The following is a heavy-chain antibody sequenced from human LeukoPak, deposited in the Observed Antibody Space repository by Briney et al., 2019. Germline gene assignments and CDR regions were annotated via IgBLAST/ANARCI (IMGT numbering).Heavy chain of an antibody. D-gene: IGHD2-2*01. V-gene: IGHV4-34*01. CDR2: INYSGST. J-gene: IGHJ3*02. CDR3: AREQVDIVVVPAAADAFDI. Sequence: SETLSLTCAVYGGSLSGYYWSWIRQPPGKGLEWVGEINYSGSTYYNPSLKSRVTISVDRSKNQFSLKLSSVTAADTAVYYCAREQVDIVVVPAAADAFDIWGQGTMVTVSS. CDR1: GGSLSGYY.